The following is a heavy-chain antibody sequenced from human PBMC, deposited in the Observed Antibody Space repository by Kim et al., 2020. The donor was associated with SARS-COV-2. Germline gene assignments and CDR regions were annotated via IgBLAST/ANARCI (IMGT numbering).Heavy chain of an antibody. CDR2: ISSSSSYI. CDR3: ARDVLAVEQLWYYYYYGMDV. CDR1: GFTFSSYS. Sequence: GGSLRLSCAASGFTFSSYSMNWVRQAPGKGLEWVSSISSSSSYIYYADSVKGRFTISRDNAKNSLYLQMNSLRAEDTAVYYCARDVLAVEQLWYYYYYGMDVWGQGTTVTVSS. D-gene: IGHD6-6*01. V-gene: IGHV3-21*01. J-gene: IGHJ6*02.